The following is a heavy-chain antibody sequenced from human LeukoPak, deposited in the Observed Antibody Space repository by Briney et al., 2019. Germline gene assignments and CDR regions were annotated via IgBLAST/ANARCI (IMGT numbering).Heavy chain of an antibody. D-gene: IGHD6-19*01. Sequence: GGSLRLSCAASGFNVSTNYMSWVRQVPGKGLEWVSVIYSGGNTYYADSVKGRFTISRDNAKKSLFLQMNSLRAEDTALYYCARDRGWFTFDYWRQGTLVTVSS. V-gene: IGHV3-53*01. CDR2: IYSGGNT. CDR3: ARDRGWFTFDY. CDR1: GFNVSTNY. J-gene: IGHJ4*02.